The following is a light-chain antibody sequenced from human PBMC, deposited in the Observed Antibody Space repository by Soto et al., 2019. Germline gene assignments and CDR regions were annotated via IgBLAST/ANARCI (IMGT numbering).Light chain of an antibody. CDR2: SNN. CDR3: AAWDDSLNGAV. Sequence: SVLTPPPSASGTPGQRVTISCSGSSSNIGSNTVNWYQHLPGTAPKLLIYSNNQRPSGVPDRFSGSKSGTSASLAISGLQSEDEADYYCAAWDDSLNGAVFGGGTKVTVL. CDR1: SSNIGSNT. V-gene: IGLV1-44*01. J-gene: IGLJ2*01.